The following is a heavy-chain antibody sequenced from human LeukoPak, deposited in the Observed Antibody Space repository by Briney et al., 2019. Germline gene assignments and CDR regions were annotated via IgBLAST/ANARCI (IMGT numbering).Heavy chain of an antibody. Sequence: ASVKVSCKASGGTFSSYAISWVRQAPGQGLEWMGGIIPIFGRANYAQKFQGRVTITTDESTSTAYMELSSLRSEDTAVYYCARGGDYYDSSGYFDYWGQGTLVTVSS. CDR1: GGTFSSYA. J-gene: IGHJ4*02. V-gene: IGHV1-69*05. D-gene: IGHD3-22*01. CDR2: IIPIFGRA. CDR3: ARGGDYYDSSGYFDY.